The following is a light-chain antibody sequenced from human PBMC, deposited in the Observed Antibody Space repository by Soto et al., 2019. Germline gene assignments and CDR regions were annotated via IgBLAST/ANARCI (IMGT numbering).Light chain of an antibody. V-gene: IGLV1-40*01. CDR1: SSNIGAGYD. Sequence: QSVLTQPPSVSGAPGRRVTISCTGSSSNIGAGYDVHWYQQLPGTAPKLLINANSNRPSGVPDRFSGSKSGTSASLVITGLQAEDEADYYCQSYDSSLSGHVVFGGGTKLTVL. CDR2: ANS. CDR3: QSYDSSLSGHVV. J-gene: IGLJ2*01.